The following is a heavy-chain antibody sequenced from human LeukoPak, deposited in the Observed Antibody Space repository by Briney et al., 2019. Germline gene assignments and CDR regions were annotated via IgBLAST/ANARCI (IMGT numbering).Heavy chain of an antibody. CDR1: GFTFSSYS. CDR2: ISSSSSYI. D-gene: IGHD2-2*01. V-gene: IGHV3-21*01. J-gene: IGHJ6*02. Sequence: GGSPRLSCAASGFTFSSYSMNWVRQAPGKGLEWVSSISSSSSYIYYADSVKGRFTISRDNAKNSLYLQMNSLRAEDTAVYYCARDCSSTSSCYYYYGMDVWGQGTTVTVSS. CDR3: ARDCSSTSSCYYYYGMDV.